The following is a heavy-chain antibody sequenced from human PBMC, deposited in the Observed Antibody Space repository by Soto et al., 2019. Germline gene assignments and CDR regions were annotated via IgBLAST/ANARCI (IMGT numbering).Heavy chain of an antibody. CDR2: IKQDGNER. V-gene: IGHV3-7*01. Sequence: GGSLRLSCAASGFTFSNYWMSWVRQAPGKGLEWVANIKQDGNERYYVDSVKGRFTISRDNAQNSLYLQMNSLRADDTAVYYCARVVGGSWTFFDYWGQGTLVTVSS. CDR3: ARVVGGSWTFFDY. D-gene: IGHD2-15*01. J-gene: IGHJ4*02. CDR1: GFTFSNYW.